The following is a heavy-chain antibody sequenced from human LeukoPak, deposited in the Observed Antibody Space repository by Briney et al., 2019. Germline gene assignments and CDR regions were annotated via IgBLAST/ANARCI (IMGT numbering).Heavy chain of an antibody. CDR1: GFIFSDYH. J-gene: IGHJ4*02. D-gene: IGHD6-19*01. CDR3: ARVRGSGWYFDY. V-gene: IGHV3-11*05. CDR2: ITSGSIYT. Sequence: PGGSLRLSCAASGFIFSDYHMSWIRQAPGKGLEWVSYITSGSIYTNYADSVKGRFTISRDNAKNSLYLQMNSLRAEDTAVYYCARVRGSGWYFDYWGQGTLVTVSS.